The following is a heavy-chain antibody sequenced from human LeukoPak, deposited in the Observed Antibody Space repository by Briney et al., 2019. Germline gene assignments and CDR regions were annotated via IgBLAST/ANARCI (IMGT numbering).Heavy chain of an antibody. CDR1: GYTFTTYS. V-gene: IGHV1-18*01. D-gene: IGHD2-2*01. Sequence: ASVKVSCKASGYTFTTYSLAWVRQAPGQSLEWMGWISVNNGGTNYAQSFQDRVTLSRDTSTNTAYLELRSLRSDDTAIIYCATATQPRGYFLHWGQGTLVTVSS. J-gene: IGHJ1*01. CDR3: ATATQPRGYFLH. CDR2: ISVNNGGT.